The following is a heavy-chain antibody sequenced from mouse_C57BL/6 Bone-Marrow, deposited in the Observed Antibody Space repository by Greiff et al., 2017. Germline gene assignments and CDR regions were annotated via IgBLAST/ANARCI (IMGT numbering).Heavy chain of an antibody. CDR3: ARPGRGAWFAY. CDR2: IYPGSGNT. D-gene: IGHD4-1*01. V-gene: IGHV1-76*01. J-gene: IGHJ3*01. Sequence: VQLQQSGAELVRPGASVKLSCKASGYTFTDYYINWVKQRPGQGLEWIARIYPGSGNTYYNEKFKGKATLTAEKSSSTAYMQLSSLTSEDSAVYCCARPGRGAWFAYWGQGTLVTVSA. CDR1: GYTFTDYY.